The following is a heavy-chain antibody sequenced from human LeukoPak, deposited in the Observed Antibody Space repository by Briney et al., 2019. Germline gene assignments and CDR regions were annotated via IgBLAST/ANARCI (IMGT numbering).Heavy chain of an antibody. CDR3: ARDGEMTTVAIADY. Sequence: HAGGSLRLSCAASGFTFSSYWMSWVRQAPGKGLEWVANIKQDGSEKYYVDSVKGRFTISRGNAKNSLYLQMNSLRAEDTAVYYCARDGEMTTVAIADYWGQGTLVTVSS. J-gene: IGHJ4*02. CDR1: GFTFSSYW. V-gene: IGHV3-7*05. D-gene: IGHD4-11*01. CDR2: IKQDGSEK.